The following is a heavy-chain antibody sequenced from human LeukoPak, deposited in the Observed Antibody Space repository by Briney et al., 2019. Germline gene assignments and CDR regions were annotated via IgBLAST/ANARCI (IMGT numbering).Heavy chain of an antibody. CDR3: ARDSGSLYGGWYTRDFDI. D-gene: IGHD6-19*01. Sequence: GGSLRLSCAASGFTFSSYGMSWVRQAPGKGLEWVSAISGSGGSTYYADSVKGRFTISRDNSKNTLYLQMNSLRAEDTAVYYCARDSGSLYGGWYTRDFDIWGQGTKVTVSS. CDR1: GFTFSSYG. J-gene: IGHJ3*02. V-gene: IGHV3-23*01. CDR2: ISGSGGST.